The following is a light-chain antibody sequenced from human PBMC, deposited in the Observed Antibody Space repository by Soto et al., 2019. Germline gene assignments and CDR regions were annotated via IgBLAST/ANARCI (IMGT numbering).Light chain of an antibody. CDR1: QRLSSSY. J-gene: IGKJ2*01. V-gene: IGKV3-20*01. CDR2: AAS. CDR3: QQYTRSRYI. Sequence: EIVLTQSPGTLSLSPGDRATLYCRASQRLSSSYLAWYQQKPGQAPRLLIYAASSRATGIPDRFSGSGSGTDFSLTINKLEPEDFAVYYCQQYTRSRYIFGQGTKLEIK.